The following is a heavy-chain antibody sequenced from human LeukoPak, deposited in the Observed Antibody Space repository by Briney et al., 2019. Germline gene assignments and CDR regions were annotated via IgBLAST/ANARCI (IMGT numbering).Heavy chain of an antibody. D-gene: IGHD3-22*01. CDR1: GGSFSGYY. Sequence: SETLSLTCAVYGGSFSGYYWSWIRQPPGKGLEWIGEINHSGSTNYNPSLKSRVTISVDTSKNQFSLKLSSVTAADTAVYYCARGRAHYYDSSGYYYRYYLDYWGQGTLVTVSS. CDR3: ARGRAHYYDSSGYYYRYYLDY. J-gene: IGHJ4*02. CDR2: INHSGST. V-gene: IGHV4-34*01.